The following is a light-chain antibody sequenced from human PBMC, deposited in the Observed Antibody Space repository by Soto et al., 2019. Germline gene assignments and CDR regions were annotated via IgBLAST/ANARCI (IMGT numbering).Light chain of an antibody. V-gene: IGKV3-11*01. Sequence: EIVLTQSPAPLSLSPGERSTLSCRARQSVSSSLAWYQQNPGQAPRLLIYDASNRATGIPARFSGSGSGTDFTLTISSLEPEDFAIYYCQQRGSWPWTFGQGTKVDIK. CDR2: DAS. J-gene: IGKJ1*01. CDR1: QSVSSS. CDR3: QQRGSWPWT.